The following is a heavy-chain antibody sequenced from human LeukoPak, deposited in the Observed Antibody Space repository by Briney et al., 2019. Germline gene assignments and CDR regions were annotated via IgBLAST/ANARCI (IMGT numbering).Heavy chain of an antibody. CDR2: IYSSGST. J-gene: IGHJ4*02. Sequence: SETLSLTCTVSGGSIRSYYWSWIRQPAGKGLEWIGRIYSSGSTNYNPSLKSRVTISLDTSKNQFSLKLSSVTAADTAVYYCARQRGVLFDYWGQGTLVTVSS. CDR1: GGSIRSYY. D-gene: IGHD3-10*01. CDR3: ARQRGVLFDY. V-gene: IGHV4-4*07.